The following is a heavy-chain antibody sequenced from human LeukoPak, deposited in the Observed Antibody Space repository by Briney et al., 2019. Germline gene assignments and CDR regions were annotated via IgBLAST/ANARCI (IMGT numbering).Heavy chain of an antibody. V-gene: IGHV3-30*03. D-gene: IGHD4/OR15-4a*01. Sequence: RRSLRLSCAASGFSFSNYGMHWVRQAPGKGLEWVAVISYDGSIEYYADSAKGRFTISRDNSKNTLYLQMNSLRAEDTAAYYCARARDRDYGDLNWGQGILVTVSS. CDR2: ISYDGSIE. J-gene: IGHJ4*02. CDR3: ARARDRDYGDLN. CDR1: GFSFSNYG.